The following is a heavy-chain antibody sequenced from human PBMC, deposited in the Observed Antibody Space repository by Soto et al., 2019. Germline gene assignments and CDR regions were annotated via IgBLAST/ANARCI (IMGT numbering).Heavy chain of an antibody. CDR2: INSDESST. D-gene: IGHD3-16*01. Sequence: GGSLRLSCAASGFSISSYWMHWVRQAPGKGLVWVSRINSDESSTDYADSVKGRFTISRDNAKNTLYLQMNSLRAEDTALYYCARSKATFGKNWFDPWGQGTLVTVPQ. CDR3: ARSKATFGKNWFDP. J-gene: IGHJ5*02. V-gene: IGHV3-74*01. CDR1: GFSISSYW.